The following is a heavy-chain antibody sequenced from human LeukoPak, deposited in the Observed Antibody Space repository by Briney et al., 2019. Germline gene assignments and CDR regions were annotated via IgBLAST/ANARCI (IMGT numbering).Heavy chain of an antibody. CDR1: GFTFSSYG. CDR2: IRYDGSNK. CDR3: AKDLVYYDGSGYPDY. Sequence: GGSLRLSCAASGFTFSSYGMHWVRQAPGKGLERVSFIRYDGSNKYYADSVKGRFTISRDNSKNTLYLQMNSLRAEDTAVYYCAKDLVYYDGSGYPDYWGRGTLVTVSS. D-gene: IGHD3-22*01. J-gene: IGHJ4*02. V-gene: IGHV3-30*02.